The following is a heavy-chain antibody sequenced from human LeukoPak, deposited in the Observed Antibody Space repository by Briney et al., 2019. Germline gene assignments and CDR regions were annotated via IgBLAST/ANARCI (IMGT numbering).Heavy chain of an antibody. D-gene: IGHD4-17*01. CDR3: AKDLGGDYECWFDY. CDR2: IYSGGST. J-gene: IGHJ4*02. CDR1: GFTVSSNY. V-gene: IGHV3-66*01. Sequence: PGGSLRLSCAASGFTVSSNYMSWVRQAPGKGLEWVSVIYSGGSTYYADSVKGRFTISRDNSKNTLYLQMNSLRAEDTAVYYCAKDLGGDYECWFDYWGQGTLVTVSS.